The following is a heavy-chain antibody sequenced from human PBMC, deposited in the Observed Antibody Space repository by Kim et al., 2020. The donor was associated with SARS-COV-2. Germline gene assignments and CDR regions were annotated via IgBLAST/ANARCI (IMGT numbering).Heavy chain of an antibody. Sequence: GGSLRLSCAASGFTFSSYEMNWVRQAPGKGLEWVSYISSSGSTIYYADSVKGRFTISRDNAKNSLYLQMNSLRAEDTAVYYCAREMYGSGSRDAFDIWGQGTMVTVSS. D-gene: IGHD3-10*01. V-gene: IGHV3-48*03. CDR3: AREMYGSGSRDAFDI. J-gene: IGHJ3*02. CDR1: GFTFSSYE. CDR2: ISSSGSTI.